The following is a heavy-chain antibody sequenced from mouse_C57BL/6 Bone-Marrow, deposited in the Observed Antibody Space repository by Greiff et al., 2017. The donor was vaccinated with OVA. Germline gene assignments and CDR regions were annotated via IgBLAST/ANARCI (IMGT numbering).Heavy chain of an antibody. D-gene: IGHD2-3*01. CDR1: GYTFTNYW. J-gene: IGHJ2*01. Sequence: LQESGAELVRPGTSVKMSCKASGYTFTNYWIGWAKQRPGHGLEWIGDIYPGGGYTNYNEKFKGKATLTADKSSSTAYMQFSSLTSEDSAIYYCAREVYDGFDYWGQGTTLTVSS. V-gene: IGHV1-63*01. CDR2: IYPGGGYT. CDR3: AREVYDGFDY.